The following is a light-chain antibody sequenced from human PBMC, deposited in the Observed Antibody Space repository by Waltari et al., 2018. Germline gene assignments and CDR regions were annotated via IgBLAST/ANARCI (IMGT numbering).Light chain of an antibody. CDR2: LGS. V-gene: IGKV2-28*01. CDR1: QSLLHNNGYNY. CDR3: MQALQTPRT. J-gene: IGKJ1*01. Sequence: VMTQSPLHLPVTPAEPASIYCRSSQSLLHNNGYNYLDWYLQKPGQSPQRLMYLGSNRASGVPGRFSGSGSGTDFTLKISRVEAEDVGVYYCMQALQTPRTFGQGTKMEIK.